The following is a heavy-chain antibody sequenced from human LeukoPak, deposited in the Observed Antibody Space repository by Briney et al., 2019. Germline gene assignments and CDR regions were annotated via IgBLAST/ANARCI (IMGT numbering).Heavy chain of an antibody. D-gene: IGHD3-3*01. V-gene: IGHV3-30-3*01. J-gene: IGHJ4*02. Sequence: GGSLRLSCAASGFIFSTYTMHWVRQAPGKGLEWVATVSHDGDNNYYADSVKGRFTISRDNSKDTLYLQMNSLRAEDTAVYYCARDKPLPLEWPQSDYWGQGTLVTVSS. CDR3: ARDKPLPLEWPQSDY. CDR2: VSHDGDNN. CDR1: GFIFSTYT.